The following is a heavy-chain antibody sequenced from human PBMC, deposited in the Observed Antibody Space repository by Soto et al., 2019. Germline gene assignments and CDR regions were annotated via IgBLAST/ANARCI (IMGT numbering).Heavy chain of an antibody. Sequence: GGSLRLSCAASGFTFSSYSMNWVRQAPGKGLEWVSYISSSSSTIYYADSVKGRFTISRDNAKNSLYLQMNSLRAEDTAVYYCARDSMVGRGVWFGELTGWGQGTLVTVSS. CDR3: ARDSMVGRGVWFGELTG. CDR2: ISSSSSTI. J-gene: IGHJ4*02. D-gene: IGHD3-10*01. V-gene: IGHV3-48*01. CDR1: GFTFSSYS.